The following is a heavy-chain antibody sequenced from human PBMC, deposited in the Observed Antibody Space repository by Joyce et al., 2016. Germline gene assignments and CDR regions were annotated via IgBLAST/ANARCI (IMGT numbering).Heavy chain of an antibody. Sequence: QLQLQESGPGLVKPSETLSLTCTVPGGSINSTHYYWGWIRQPPGKGLEWIGTIYSSASTYYNPSLKSRVTISVDTFKNQFSLKLSSVTAAGTAVYYCAGSTFYYESSGYYYWGQGTLVTVSS. CDR1: GGSINSTHYY. D-gene: IGHD3-22*01. CDR3: AGSTFYYESSGYYY. CDR2: IYSSAST. J-gene: IGHJ4*02. V-gene: IGHV4-39*07.